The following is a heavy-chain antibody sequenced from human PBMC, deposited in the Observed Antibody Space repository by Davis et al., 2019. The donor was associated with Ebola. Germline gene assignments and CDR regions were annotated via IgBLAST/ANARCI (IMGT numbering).Heavy chain of an antibody. V-gene: IGHV4-39*07. CDR3: ASGYSSSWYDY. Sequence: MPSETLSLTCTVSGGSISSSSYYWSWIRQPPGKGLEWIGEINHSGSTNYNPSLKSRVTISVDTSKNQFSLKLSPLTAADTAVYYRASGYSSSWYDYWGQGTLVTVSS. CDR2: INHSGST. J-gene: IGHJ4*02. D-gene: IGHD6-13*01. CDR1: GGSISSSSYY.